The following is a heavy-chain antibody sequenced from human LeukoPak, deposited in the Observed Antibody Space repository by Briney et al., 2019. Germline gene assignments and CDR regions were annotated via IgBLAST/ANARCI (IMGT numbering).Heavy chain of an antibody. CDR3: ARAGSSSSRGAFDI. V-gene: IGHV3-11*04. J-gene: IGHJ3*02. D-gene: IGHD6-6*01. Sequence: PGGSLRLSCAASGFNFSDYYMSWIRQAPGKGLEWVSYISSSGSTIYYADSVKGRFTISRDNAKNSLYLQMNSLGAEDTAVYYCARAGSSSSRGAFDIWGQGTMVTVSS. CDR1: GFNFSDYY. CDR2: ISSSGSTI.